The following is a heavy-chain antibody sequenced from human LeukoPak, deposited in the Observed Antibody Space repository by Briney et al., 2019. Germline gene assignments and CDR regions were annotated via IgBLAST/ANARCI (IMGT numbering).Heavy chain of an antibody. J-gene: IGHJ4*02. D-gene: IGHD2-21*02. CDR1: GFTFSSYG. V-gene: IGHV3-33*08. Sequence: PGGSLRLSCAASGFTFSSYGMHCVRQAPGKGLEWVAVLWYDGSNKYYADSVKGRFTISRDNSRNTLYLQMNSLRAEDTAVYYCARDPCGGDCYSGYFDHWGQGTLVTVSS. CDR3: ARDPCGGDCYSGYFDH. CDR2: LWYDGSNK.